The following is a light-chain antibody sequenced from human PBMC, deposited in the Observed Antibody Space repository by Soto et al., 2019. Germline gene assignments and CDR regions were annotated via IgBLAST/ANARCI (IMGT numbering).Light chain of an antibody. Sequence: EIGLTQSPCTLSLSPGERATLSCRASQSVSGSSLAWYQQKFGQAPRLLIYGASNRATDIPGRFSGSGSGTDFTLTISRLEPEDFAVYYCHQYGSSPETFGQGTKVDIK. CDR2: GAS. V-gene: IGKV3-20*01. CDR1: QSVSGSS. J-gene: IGKJ1*01. CDR3: HQYGSSPET.